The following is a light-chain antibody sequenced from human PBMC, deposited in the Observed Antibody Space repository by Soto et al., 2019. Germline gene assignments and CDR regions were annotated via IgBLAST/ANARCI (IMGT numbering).Light chain of an antibody. CDR2: DNN. Sequence: QSVLTQPPPVSAAPGQKVTISCSGSNSNIGNNYVSWYQHLPGTAPKLLIYDNNERPSGIPDRFSGSKSGTSATLGITGLQTGDEADYYCGTWDTSLSAVVFGGGTKLTVL. CDR3: GTWDTSLSAVV. CDR1: NSNIGNNY. V-gene: IGLV1-51*01. J-gene: IGLJ2*01.